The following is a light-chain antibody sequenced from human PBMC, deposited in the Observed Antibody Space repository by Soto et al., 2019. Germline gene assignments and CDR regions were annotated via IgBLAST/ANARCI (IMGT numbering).Light chain of an antibody. V-gene: IGLV1-51*02. Sequence: QSALTQPPSVSAAPGQKVTISCSGTSSNIGNNYVSWYQQLPGTAPKLLIYENNKRPSGTPDRFSGSKSGTSATLGITGLQTGDEADYYCGTWDSSLSAVYVFGTGTKVTVL. CDR3: GTWDSSLSAVYV. CDR2: ENN. J-gene: IGLJ1*01. CDR1: SSNIGNNY.